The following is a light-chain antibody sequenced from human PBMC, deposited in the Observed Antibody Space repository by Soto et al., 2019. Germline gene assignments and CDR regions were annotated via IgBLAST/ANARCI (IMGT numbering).Light chain of an antibody. CDR1: QSVSSN. Sequence: EIVMTQSPATLSVSPGEGGTLSCMASQSVSSNLAWYQQKPGQAPRLLIYGASTRATGIPARFSGSGSVTELALTSSSRQPEDFAVYDCQQYNNWPPPFTCGPGTKVDI. V-gene: IGKV3-15*01. J-gene: IGKJ3*01. CDR2: GAS. CDR3: QQYNNWPPPFT.